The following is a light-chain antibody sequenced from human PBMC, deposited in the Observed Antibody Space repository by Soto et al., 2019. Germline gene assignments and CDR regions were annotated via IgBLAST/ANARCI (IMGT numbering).Light chain of an antibody. Sequence: EIVLTQSPGTLSLSPGERATLSCRASQSVSSNYLAWYQQKPGQGPRLLIYGASTRATGVPARFSGSGSGTDFTLTISSLQSEDFAVYYCQQYNNWPPWTFGQGTKVEIK. CDR1: QSVSSN. CDR2: GAS. CDR3: QQYNNWPPWT. V-gene: IGKV3-15*01. J-gene: IGKJ1*01.